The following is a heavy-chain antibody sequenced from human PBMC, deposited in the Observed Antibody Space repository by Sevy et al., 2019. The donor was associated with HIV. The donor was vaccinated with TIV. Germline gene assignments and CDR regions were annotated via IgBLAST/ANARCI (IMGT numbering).Heavy chain of an antibody. J-gene: IGHJ4*02. D-gene: IGHD5-12*01. CDR3: ARDRPMATITTGLDY. V-gene: IGHV3-30-3*01. CDR1: GFTFSSYA. Sequence: GGSLRLSCAASGFTFSSYAMHWVRQAPGKGLEWVAVISYDGSNKYNADSVKGRFTISRDNSKNTLYLQMNSLKAEDTAVYYCARDRPMATITTGLDYWGQGTLVTVSS. CDR2: ISYDGSNK.